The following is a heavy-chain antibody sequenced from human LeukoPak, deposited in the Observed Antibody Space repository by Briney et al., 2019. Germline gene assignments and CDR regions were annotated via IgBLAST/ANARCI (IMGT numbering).Heavy chain of an antibody. V-gene: IGHV3-23*01. D-gene: IGHD2-8*01. CDR3: AREAIMLMDAFDI. Sequence: GGSLRLSCAASGLTFSSYAMNWVRQAPGQGLEYLSTITCRGSRTYYADSVQGRFTISRDNSKNTLYLQMNSLRVEDTAVYYCAREAIMLMDAFDIWGQGTMVTVSS. CDR1: GLTFSSYA. J-gene: IGHJ3*02. CDR2: ITCRGSRT.